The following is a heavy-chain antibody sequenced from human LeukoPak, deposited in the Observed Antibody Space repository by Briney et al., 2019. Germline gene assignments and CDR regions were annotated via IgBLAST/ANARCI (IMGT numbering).Heavy chain of an antibody. D-gene: IGHD3-9*01. Sequence: PGGSLRLSCAASGFTFSNYAMHWVRQAPGKRLEWVALISYDGSVEKNAASVKGRFTISRDNSRNTLHLQMNSLRAEDTALYSCAKASLRYFDWFSDYWGQGTLVTVSS. V-gene: IGHV3-30*04. CDR2: ISYDGSVE. CDR1: GFTFSNYA. J-gene: IGHJ4*02. CDR3: AKASLRYFDWFSDY.